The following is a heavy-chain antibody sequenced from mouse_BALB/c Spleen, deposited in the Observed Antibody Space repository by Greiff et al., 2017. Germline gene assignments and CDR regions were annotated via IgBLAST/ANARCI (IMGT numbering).Heavy chain of an antibody. J-gene: IGHJ1*01. Sequence: QVQLQQSGPELVKPGASVKISCKASGYAFSSSWMNWVKQRPGQGLEWIGRIYPGDGDTNYNGKFKGKATLTADKSSSTAYMQLSSLTSVDSAVYFCARGDYYGSNWYFDVWGAGTTVTVSS. V-gene: IGHV1-82*01. CDR2: IYPGDGDT. D-gene: IGHD1-1*01. CDR3: ARGDYYGSNWYFDV. CDR1: GYAFSSSW.